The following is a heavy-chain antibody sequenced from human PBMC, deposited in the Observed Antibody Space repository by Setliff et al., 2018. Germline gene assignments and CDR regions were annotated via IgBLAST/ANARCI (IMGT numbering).Heavy chain of an antibody. Sequence: SETLSLTCTVSGGSISSGSYYWSWIRQPPGKGLEWIGSIYYSGSTYYNPSLKSRVTISVDTSKNQFSLKLSSVTAADTAVYYCARGKSVTASNWFDPWGQGTLVTVSS. CDR2: IYYSGST. J-gene: IGHJ5*02. D-gene: IGHD5-18*01. CDR3: ARGKSVTASNWFDP. V-gene: IGHV4-39*07. CDR1: GGSISSGSYY.